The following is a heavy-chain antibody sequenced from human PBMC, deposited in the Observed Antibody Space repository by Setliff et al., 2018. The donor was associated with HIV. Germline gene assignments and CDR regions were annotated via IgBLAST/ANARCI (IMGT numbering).Heavy chain of an antibody. J-gene: IGHJ6*02. CDR3: ARAAYYNGLDV. Sequence: PGGSLRLSCAAAGFDFSNYWIHWVRQVAGKGLVWVSRIDAAGSTTAFADSVRGRFTISRDNTKNTVYLQMDSLRAEDTAVYYGARAAYYNGLDVWGQGITVTVSS. D-gene: IGHD3-10*01. V-gene: IGHV3-74*01. CDR2: IDAAGSTT. CDR1: GFDFSNYW.